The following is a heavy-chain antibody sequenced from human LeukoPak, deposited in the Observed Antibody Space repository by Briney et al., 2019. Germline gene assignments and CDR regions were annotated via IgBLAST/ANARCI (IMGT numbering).Heavy chain of an antibody. V-gene: IGHV3-23*01. J-gene: IGHJ4*02. CDR3: AKDLDSSGYYDY. D-gene: IGHD3-22*01. Sequence: GGSLRLSCAASGFTFSSYAMSWVRQAPGKGLEWVSAISGSGVTTYYADSVKGRFTISRDNSKNTLYLQMNSLRVEDTAVYYCAKDLDSSGYYDYWGQGTLVTVSS. CDR1: GFTFSSYA. CDR2: ISGSGVTT.